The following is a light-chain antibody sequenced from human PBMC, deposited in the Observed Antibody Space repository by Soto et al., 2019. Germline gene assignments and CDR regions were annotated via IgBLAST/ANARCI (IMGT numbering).Light chain of an antibody. V-gene: IGLV1-40*01. CDR1: SSNIGAGYD. CDR2: GNS. CDR3: QSYDSSLSGWV. J-gene: IGLJ3*02. Sequence: QLVLTQPPSVSGAPGQRVTISSTGSSSNIGAGYDVHWYQQLPGTAPKLLISGNSNRPSGVPDRFSGSKSGTSASLAITGLQAEDEADYYCQSYDSSLSGWVFGGGTKVTVL.